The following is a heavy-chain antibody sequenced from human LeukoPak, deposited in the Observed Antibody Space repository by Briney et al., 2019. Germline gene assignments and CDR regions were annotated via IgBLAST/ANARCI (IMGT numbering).Heavy chain of an antibody. Sequence: GASVTVSCKASGYSFSSHAISWVRQAPGQGLEWMGWISGYNGNTKYAQNLQDRVTMTTDTSTSTAYMQLTSLRSDDTAVYYCARDSPTRWEPEASFDYWGQGTLVTVSS. CDR2: ISGYNGNT. CDR3: ARDSPTRWEPEASFDY. CDR1: GYSFSSHA. J-gene: IGHJ4*02. D-gene: IGHD1-26*01. V-gene: IGHV1-18*01.